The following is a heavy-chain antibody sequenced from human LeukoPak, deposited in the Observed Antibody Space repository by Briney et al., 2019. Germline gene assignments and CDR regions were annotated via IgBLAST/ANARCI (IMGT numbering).Heavy chain of an antibody. Sequence: ASVKVSCKASGYTFTSYGISWVRQAPGQGLEWMGWISAYNGNTNYAQKLQGRVTMTTDTPTSTAYMELRSLRSDDTAVYYCARTNYNYYDSSGYSLLFDYWGQGTLVTVSS. J-gene: IGHJ4*02. CDR1: GYTFTSYG. V-gene: IGHV1-18*01. D-gene: IGHD3-22*01. CDR3: ARTNYNYYDSSGYSLLFDY. CDR2: ISAYNGNT.